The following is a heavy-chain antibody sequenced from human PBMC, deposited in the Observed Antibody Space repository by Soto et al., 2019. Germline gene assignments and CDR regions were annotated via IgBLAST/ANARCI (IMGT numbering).Heavy chain of an antibody. V-gene: IGHV3-9*01. J-gene: IGHJ6*03. Sequence: GGSLRLSCAASGFTFDDYAMHWVRQAPGKGLEWVSGISWNSGSIGYADSVKGRFTISRDNAKNSLYLQMNSLRAEDTALYYCAKAKWGIVVVPAAPYYYYYMDVWGKGTTVTVSS. CDR3: AKAKWGIVVVPAAPYYYYYMDV. D-gene: IGHD2-2*01. CDR1: GFTFDDYA. CDR2: ISWNSGSI.